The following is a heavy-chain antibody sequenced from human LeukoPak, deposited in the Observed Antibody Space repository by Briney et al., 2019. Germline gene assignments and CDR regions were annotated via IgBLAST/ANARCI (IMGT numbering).Heavy chain of an antibody. V-gene: IGHV1-69*05. D-gene: IGHD3-22*01. Sequence: ASVTVSFKASGGTFSSYAISWVRQAPGQGLEWMGGIIPIFGTANYAQKFQGRVTITTDESTSTAYMELSSLRSEDTAVYYCARGYYYDSSGYWEDYWGQGTLVTVSS. J-gene: IGHJ4*02. CDR1: GGTFSSYA. CDR3: ARGYYYDSSGYWEDY. CDR2: IIPIFGTA.